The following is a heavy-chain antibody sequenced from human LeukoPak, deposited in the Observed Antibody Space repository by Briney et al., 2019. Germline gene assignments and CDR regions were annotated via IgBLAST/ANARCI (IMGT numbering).Heavy chain of an antibody. J-gene: IGHJ5*02. CDR2: IYTSRGT. CDR3: AREGIFCSSTSCYGNWFDP. Sequence: SETLSLTCTVPGGSISSGSYYWSWIRQPAGKGLEWIRRIYTSRGTNYNPSLKSRVTISVDPSKNQFSLKLSSVTAADTAVYYCAREGIFCSSTSCYGNWFDPWGQGTLVTVSS. CDR1: GGSISSGSYY. D-gene: IGHD2-2*01. V-gene: IGHV4-61*02.